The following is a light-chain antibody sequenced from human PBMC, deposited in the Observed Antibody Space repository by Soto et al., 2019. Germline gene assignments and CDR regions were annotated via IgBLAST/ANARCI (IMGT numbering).Light chain of an antibody. CDR3: SSFTSSITYV. CDR2: DVS. J-gene: IGLJ1*01. V-gene: IGLV2-14*01. Sequence: QSALTQPASVSASPGQSITISCAGSSSDVGGYNDVSWYQQHPGKAPKLIIYDVSNRPSGISNRFSGSKSANTSSLTISGLQSEDEADYYCSSFTSSITYVFGTGTKGTVL. CDR1: SSDVGGYND.